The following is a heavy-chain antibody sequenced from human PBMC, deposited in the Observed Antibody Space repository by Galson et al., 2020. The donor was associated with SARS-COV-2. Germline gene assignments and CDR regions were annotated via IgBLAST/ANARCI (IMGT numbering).Heavy chain of an antibody. CDR1: GFTFSDCS. CDR2: ISSSSSYI. D-gene: IGHD2-15*01. J-gene: IGHJ6*04. Sequence: GESLKISCAASGFTFSDCSMKWVRQAPGKGQGWVSFISSSSSYIYYADSVKGRFTISRDNANNSLYLQMNSLRAEDTAVYYCASAGRSSSCSGGSCYFSDVWGKGTTVTVSS. V-gene: IGHV3-21*01. CDR3: ASAGRSSSCSGGSCYFSDV.